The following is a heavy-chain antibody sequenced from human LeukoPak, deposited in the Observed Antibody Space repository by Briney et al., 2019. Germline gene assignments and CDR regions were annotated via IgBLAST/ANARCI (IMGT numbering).Heavy chain of an antibody. J-gene: IGHJ4*02. Sequence: GASVKVSCKASGGTFTSYAISWVRQAPGQGLEWMGRIIPILGIANYAQKFQGRVTITADKSTSTAYMELSSLRSEDTAVYYCARSTYGGNDYWGQGTLVTVSS. CDR1: GGTFTSYA. CDR3: ARSTYGGNDY. D-gene: IGHD4-23*01. V-gene: IGHV1-69*04. CDR2: IIPILGIA.